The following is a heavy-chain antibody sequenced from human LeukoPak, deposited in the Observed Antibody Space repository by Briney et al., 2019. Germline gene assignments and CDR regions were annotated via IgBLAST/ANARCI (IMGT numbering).Heavy chain of an antibody. CDR1: GGSISSYY. CDR2: IYYSGST. Sequence: SETLSLTCTVSGGSISSYYWSWIRQPPGKGLEWIGSIYYSGSTYYNPSLKSRVTISVDRSKNQFSLKLSSVTATDTAVYYCARHQSSSFLRRGYIDSWGQGTLVTVSS. D-gene: IGHD2-2*01. CDR3: ARHQSSSFLRRGYIDS. V-gene: IGHV4-39*01. J-gene: IGHJ4*02.